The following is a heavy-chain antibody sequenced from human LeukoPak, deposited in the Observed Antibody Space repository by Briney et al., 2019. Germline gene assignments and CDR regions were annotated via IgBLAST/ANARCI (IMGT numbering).Heavy chain of an antibody. V-gene: IGHV3-74*03. CDR2: ISTDGTYT. Sequence: GGSLRLSCAASGFTFSSYWMHWVRQAPGKGLVWVSRISTDGTYTQYADSVKGRFTISRDNAKDTLYLQVNTLRAEDTAVYYCAITVDCRTTTDCYSYFHHWGQGTLVTVSS. J-gene: IGHJ1*01. CDR1: GFTFSSYW. D-gene: IGHD2-21*02. CDR3: AITVDCRTTTDCYSYFHH.